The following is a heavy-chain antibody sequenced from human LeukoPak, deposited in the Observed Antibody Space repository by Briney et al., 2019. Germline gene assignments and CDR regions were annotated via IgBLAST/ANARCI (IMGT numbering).Heavy chain of an antibody. Sequence: SGGSLSLSCAASGFTCSSYSMNWVRQAPGKGLEWVSYISISSSTIYYADAAKGRCPISSDNAKNSLYLQVNSRRAEDTAVFYCARGRADFDWLFRLPFDYWGQGTLVTVSS. J-gene: IGHJ4*02. CDR3: ARGRADFDWLFRLPFDY. D-gene: IGHD3-9*01. V-gene: IGHV3-48*01. CDR2: ISISSSTI. CDR1: GFTCSSYS.